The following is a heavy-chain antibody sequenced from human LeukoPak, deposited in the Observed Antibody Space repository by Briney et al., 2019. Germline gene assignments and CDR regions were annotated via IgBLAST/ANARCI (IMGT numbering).Heavy chain of an antibody. Sequence: HTGGSLTLTCSASAFTISSYEMNCARLAPGKAPGWVSYISSSGSTIYYADSVKGGFTISRDNAHNSLYLQMTSLRAADTAVYYFVRDSSSWPYYFDYWGQGTLVTVSS. V-gene: IGHV3-48*03. D-gene: IGHD6-13*01. CDR2: ISSSGSTI. CDR1: AFTISSYE. J-gene: IGHJ4*02. CDR3: VRDSSSWPYYFDY.